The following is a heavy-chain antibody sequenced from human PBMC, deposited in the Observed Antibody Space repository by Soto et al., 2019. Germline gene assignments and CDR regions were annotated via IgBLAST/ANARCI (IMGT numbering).Heavy chain of an antibody. J-gene: IGHJ4*02. CDR1: GGSISTHY. Sequence: PSETLSLTCTVSGGSISTHYWNWVRQPPGKGLEWIGYIDYKGNTRYNPSLKSRVTTSVDRSNNQFSLNLNSVTVEDTAVYHCATSYGNAWYTYWGQGTQVTVSS. CDR3: ATSYGNAWYTY. CDR2: IDYKGNT. V-gene: IGHV4-59*11. D-gene: IGHD6-13*01.